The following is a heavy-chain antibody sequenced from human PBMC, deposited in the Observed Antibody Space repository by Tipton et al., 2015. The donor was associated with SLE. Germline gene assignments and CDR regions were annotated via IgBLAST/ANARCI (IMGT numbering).Heavy chain of an antibody. J-gene: IGHJ6*02. Sequence: SLRLSCAASGFTFSSYDMHWVRQATGKGLEWVSAIGTAGDTYYPGSVKGRFTISRENAKNSLYLQMNSLRAEDTAVYYCARDGSIIGGSYYYGMDVWGQGTTVTVSS. CDR3: ARDGSIIGGSYYYGMDV. CDR2: IGTAGDT. V-gene: IGHV3-13*01. D-gene: IGHD3-3*01. CDR1: GFTFSSYD.